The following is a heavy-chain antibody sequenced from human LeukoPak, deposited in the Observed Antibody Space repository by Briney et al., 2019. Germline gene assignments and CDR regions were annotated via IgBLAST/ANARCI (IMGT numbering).Heavy chain of an antibody. CDR2: IYSGGTT. J-gene: IGHJ4*02. Sequence: PSETLSLTCTVSGGSIHNNYWSWLRQPPGKELEWIGYIYSGGTTSYKPSLESRVTISVDTSNNLFSLKLNSVTAAGTAVYFCARHWSKFMGPSTIYFDYWGQGILVTVSS. V-gene: IGHV4-4*09. CDR3: ARHWSKFMGPSTIYFDY. D-gene: IGHD1-1*01. CDR1: GGSIHNNY.